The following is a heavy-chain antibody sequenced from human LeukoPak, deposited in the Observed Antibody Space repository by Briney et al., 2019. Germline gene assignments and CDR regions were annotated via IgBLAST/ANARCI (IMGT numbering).Heavy chain of an antibody. CDR1: GFTFSSYS. Sequence: GGSPRLSCAASGFTFSSYSMNWVRQAPGKGLEWVSSISSSSSYIYYADSVKGRFTISRDNAKNSLYLQMNSLRAEDTAVYYCARAFTSLRAFDIWGQGTMVTVSS. J-gene: IGHJ3*02. D-gene: IGHD2/OR15-2a*01. CDR2: ISSSSSYI. CDR3: ARAFTSLRAFDI. V-gene: IGHV3-21*01.